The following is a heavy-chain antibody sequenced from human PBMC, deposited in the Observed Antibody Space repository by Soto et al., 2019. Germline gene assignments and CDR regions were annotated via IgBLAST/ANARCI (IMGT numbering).Heavy chain of an antibody. J-gene: IGHJ4*02. CDR3: ARAGWLLASSHVDD. V-gene: IGHV3-23*01. Sequence: GGSLRLSCAASGFTFSSYAMSWVRQAPGKGLEWVSAISGSGRSTYYAHSVKGRFTISRDNSKNALYLQMISLRAEDMAVQYCARAGWLLASSHVDDLGQGTL. D-gene: IGHD3-22*01. CDR2: ISGSGRST. CDR1: GFTFSSYA.